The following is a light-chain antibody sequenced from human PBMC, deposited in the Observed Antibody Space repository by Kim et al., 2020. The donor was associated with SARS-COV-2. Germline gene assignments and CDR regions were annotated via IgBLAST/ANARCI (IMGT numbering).Light chain of an antibody. Sequence: EIVMTQSPPTLSVSPGERATLSCRASRGITRNLAWYQQKSGQPHRILIYGASTRATGIPARFSGSGSGTEFTLTISDLQAEDVAIYYCQHYNYWPPLTFVGGTKVDIK. CDR3: QHYNYWPPLT. V-gene: IGKV3-15*01. J-gene: IGKJ4*01. CDR1: RGITRN. CDR2: GAS.